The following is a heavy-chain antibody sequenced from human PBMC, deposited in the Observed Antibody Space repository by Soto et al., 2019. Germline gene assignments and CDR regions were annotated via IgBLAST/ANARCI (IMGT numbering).Heavy chain of an antibody. CDR1: GYTFTSYA. Sequence: ASVKVSCKASGYTFTSYAMHWVRQAPGQRLEWMGWINAGNGNTKYSQKFQGRVTITRDTSASTAYMELSSLRSEDTAVYYCAKPGHCFCGSCYPHFSFDIWGPGLMVTVS. V-gene: IGHV1-3*01. CDR2: INAGNGNT. D-gene: IGHD2-15*01. J-gene: IGHJ3*02. CDR3: AKPGHCFCGSCYPHFSFDI.